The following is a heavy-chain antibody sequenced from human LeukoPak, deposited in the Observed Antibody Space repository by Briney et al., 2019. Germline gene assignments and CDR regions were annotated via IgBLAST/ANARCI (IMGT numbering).Heavy chain of an antibody. V-gene: IGHV3-23*01. CDR3: ARRAGAYTHPSDY. CDR2: ISGSGGST. CDR1: GFTFSSYA. D-gene: IGHD3-16*01. J-gene: IGHJ4*02. Sequence: GGSLRLSCAASGFTFSSYAMSWVRQAPGKGLEWVSAISGSGGSTYYADSVKGRFIISRDNSKNTMYLQMNSLRAEDTAVYYCARRAGAYTHPSDYWGQGTLVTVS.